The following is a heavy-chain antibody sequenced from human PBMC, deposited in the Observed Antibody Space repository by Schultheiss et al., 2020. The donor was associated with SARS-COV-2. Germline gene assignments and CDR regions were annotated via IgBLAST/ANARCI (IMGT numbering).Heavy chain of an antibody. CDR2: IRGSGGST. D-gene: IGHD5-24*01. J-gene: IGHJ4*02. V-gene: IGHV3-23*01. CDR1: GFTFSSYA. Sequence: GGSLRLSCAASGFTFSSYAMSWVRQAPGKGLEWVSAIRGSGGSTYYADSVKGRFTISRDNSKNTLYLQMNSLRAEDTAVYYCAQGREIYYYFDYWGQGTLVTVSS. CDR3: AQGREIYYYFDY.